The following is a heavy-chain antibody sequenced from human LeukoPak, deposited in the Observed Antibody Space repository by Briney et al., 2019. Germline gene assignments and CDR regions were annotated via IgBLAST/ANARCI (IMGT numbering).Heavy chain of an antibody. Sequence: PGGSLRLSCAASGFTFSDYYMSWIRQTPGKGLEWVSYISSSGSTIYYADSLKGRFTTSRDNAKNSLYLQMNSLRAEDTALYYCARLIHKEQLVLYYYYYMDVWGKGTTVTVSS. J-gene: IGHJ6*03. V-gene: IGHV3-11*04. CDR2: ISSSGSTI. D-gene: IGHD6-6*01. CDR3: ARLIHKEQLVLYYYYYMDV. CDR1: GFTFSDYY.